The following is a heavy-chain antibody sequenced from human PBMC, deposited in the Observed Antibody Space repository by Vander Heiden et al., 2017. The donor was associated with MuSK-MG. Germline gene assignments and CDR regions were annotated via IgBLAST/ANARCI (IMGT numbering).Heavy chain of an antibody. D-gene: IGHD2-15*01. CDR3: ARGSVRRGVAAMDLFDP. J-gene: IGHJ5*02. CDR1: GGSISSSSYY. V-gene: IGHV4-39*07. CDR2: IYYSGST. Sequence: QLQLQESGPGLVKPSETLSLTCTVSGGSISSSSYYWGWIRQPPGKGLEWIGSIYYSGSTYYNPSLKSRVTISVDTSKNQFSLKLSSVTAADTAVYYCARGSVRRGVAAMDLFDPWGHGTLVTVSS.